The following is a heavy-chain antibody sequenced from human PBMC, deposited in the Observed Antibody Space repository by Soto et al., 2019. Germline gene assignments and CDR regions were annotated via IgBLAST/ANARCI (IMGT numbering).Heavy chain of an antibody. J-gene: IGHJ4*02. V-gene: IGHV1-69*02. CDR3: ARTRYNVDIVATYYFDY. CDR1: GGTFSSYT. CDR2: IIPILGIA. D-gene: IGHD5-12*01. Sequence: QVQLVQSGAEVKKPGSSVKVSCKASGGTFSSYTISWVRQAPGQGLEWMGRIIPILGIANYAQKFQGRVTITADKSTNTAYMELSSLRSEDTAVYYCARTRYNVDIVATYYFDYWGQGNLVTVSS.